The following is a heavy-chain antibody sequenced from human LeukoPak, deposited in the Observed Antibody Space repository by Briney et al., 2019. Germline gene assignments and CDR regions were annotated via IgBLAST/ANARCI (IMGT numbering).Heavy chain of an antibody. CDR1: GGSISSGDYY. CDR2: IYYSGST. D-gene: IGHD3-9*01. V-gene: IGHV4-30-4*01. CDR3: ARETYDILTGYYNWFFDI. J-gene: IGHJ3*02. Sequence: SETLSLTCTVSGGSISSGDYYWSWIRQSPGKGLEWIGYIYYSGSTYYNPSLKSRVTISVDTSKNQFSLKLSSVTAADTAVYYCARETYDILTGYYNWFFDIWGQGTMVTVSS.